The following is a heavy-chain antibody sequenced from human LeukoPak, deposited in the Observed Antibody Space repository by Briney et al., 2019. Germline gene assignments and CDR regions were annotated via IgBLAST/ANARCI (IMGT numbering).Heavy chain of an antibody. Sequence: ASVKVSCKASGYTFTGYYMHWVRQAPGQGLEWMGWINPNSGGTNYAQKFQGRVTMTRDMSTSTVYMELSSLRSEDTAVYYCARDPSGSLDYWGQGTLVTVSS. CDR1: GYTFTGYY. CDR3: ARDPSGSLDY. J-gene: IGHJ4*02. V-gene: IGHV1-2*02. CDR2: INPNSGGT. D-gene: IGHD1-26*01.